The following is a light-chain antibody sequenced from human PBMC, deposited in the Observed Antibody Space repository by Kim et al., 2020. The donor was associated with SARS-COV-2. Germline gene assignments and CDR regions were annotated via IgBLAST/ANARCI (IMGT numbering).Light chain of an antibody. J-gene: IGLJ2*01. V-gene: IGLV3-1*01. CDR3: QAWDSGTAI. Sequence: VSPGQTARITCSGDELGNKFACWFQQKTGQSPVLVIYQDNKRPSGIPERFSGSNSGSTATLTISGTQAMDEADYYCQAWDSGTAIFGGGTQLTVL. CDR1: ELGNKF. CDR2: QDN.